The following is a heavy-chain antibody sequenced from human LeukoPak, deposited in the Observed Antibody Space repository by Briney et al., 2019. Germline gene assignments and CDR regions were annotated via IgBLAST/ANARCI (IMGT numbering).Heavy chain of an antibody. D-gene: IGHD2-2*01. J-gene: IGHJ4*02. CDR1: GYTLTELS. CDR2: FDPEDGET. V-gene: IGHV1-24*01. CDR3: ATLVVVPAATLWGLYYFDY. Sequence: ASVKVSCKASGYTLTELSMHWVRQAPGKGLEWMGGFDPEDGETIYAQKFQGRVTMTEDTSTDTAYMELSSLRSEDTAVYYCATLVVVPAATLWGLYYFDYWGQGTLVTVSS.